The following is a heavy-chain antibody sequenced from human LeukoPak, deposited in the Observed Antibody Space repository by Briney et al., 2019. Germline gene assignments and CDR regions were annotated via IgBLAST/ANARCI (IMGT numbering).Heavy chain of an antibody. CDR2: INPNSGGT. CDR3: AREPAEDIVVVVAATGEGFDP. J-gene: IGHJ5*02. V-gene: IGHV1-2*02. CDR1: GYTFTGYY. D-gene: IGHD2-15*01. Sequence: ASVKVSCKASGYTFTGYYMHWVRQAPGQGLEWMGWINPNSGGTNYAQKFQGRVTMTRDTSISTAYMELSRLRSDDTAVYYCAREPAEDIVVVVAATGEGFDPWGQGTLVTVSS.